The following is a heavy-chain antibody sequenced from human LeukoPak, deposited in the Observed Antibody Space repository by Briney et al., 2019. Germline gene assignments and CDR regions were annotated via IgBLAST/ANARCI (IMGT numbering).Heavy chain of an antibody. CDR1: GFTVSSYS. CDR3: ARGNRMGYSYGHFDY. Sequence: GGSLRLSCAASGFTVSSYSMNWVRQAPGKGLEWVSSISSSSSYIYYADSVKGRFTISRDNAKNSLYLQMNSLRAGDTAVYYCARGNRMGYSYGHFDYWGQGTLVTVSS. CDR2: ISSSSSYI. V-gene: IGHV3-21*01. J-gene: IGHJ4*02. D-gene: IGHD5-18*01.